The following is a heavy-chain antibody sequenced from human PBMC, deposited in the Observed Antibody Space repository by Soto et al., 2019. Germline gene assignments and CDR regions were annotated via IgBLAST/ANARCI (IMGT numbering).Heavy chain of an antibody. D-gene: IGHD3-16*02. CDR2: MYHSGIT. V-gene: IGHV4-38-2*02. J-gene: IGHJ5*02. CDR3: ARDSPSRRLGELSLSWFDP. CDR1: GYSIRSGYF. Sequence: SETLSLTCAVSGYSIRSGYFWGWIRQPPGKGLEWIGSMYHSGITYYNPSLKSRVTISVDTSKNQFSLKLSSVTAADTAVYYCARDSPSRRLGELSLSWFDPWGQGTLVTVSS.